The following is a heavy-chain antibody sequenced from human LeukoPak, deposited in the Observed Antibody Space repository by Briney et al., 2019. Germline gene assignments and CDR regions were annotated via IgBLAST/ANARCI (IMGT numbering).Heavy chain of an antibody. V-gene: IGHV3-48*03. CDR3: ARDLGYCSGGSCYRYSDY. D-gene: IGHD2-15*01. CDR1: GFTFSSYE. J-gene: IGHJ4*02. CDR2: ISSSGSTI. Sequence: PGGSLRLSCAASGFTFSSYEMNWVRQAPGKGPEWVSYISSSGSTIYYADSVKGRFTISRDNAKNSLYLQMNSLRAEDTAVYYCARDLGYCSGGSCYRYSDYWGQGTLVTVSS.